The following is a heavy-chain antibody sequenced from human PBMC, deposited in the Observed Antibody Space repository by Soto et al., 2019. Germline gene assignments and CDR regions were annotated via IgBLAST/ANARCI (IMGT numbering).Heavy chain of an antibody. CDR3: ATPTPLRGAMITNINFDFWGQGTPVTVSSGKRHFGLSEGPLDPERFGVVTEYGMDV. Sequence: ASVKVSCKISGHTLTEFSIHWVRQAPGKGLEWMGGFDPEGGEAIYAQKWHGRVTVTDDTVTDTAYMELSGLKSDDTAVYYCATPTPLRGAMITNINFDFWGQGTPVTVSSGKRHFGLSEGPLDPERFGVVTEYGMDVWGQGTTVTVSS. D-gene: IGHD3-10*01. J-gene: IGHJ6*02. CDR2: FDPEGGEA. CDR1: GHTLTEFS. V-gene: IGHV1-24*01.